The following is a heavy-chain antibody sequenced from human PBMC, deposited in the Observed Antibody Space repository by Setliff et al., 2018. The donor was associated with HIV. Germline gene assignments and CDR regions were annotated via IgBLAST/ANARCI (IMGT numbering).Heavy chain of an antibody. J-gene: IGHJ5*02. V-gene: IGHV4-4*02. CDR1: GGSISSDNW. CDR2: IYHSEYT. Sequence: SETLSLTCAVSGGSISSDNWWTWVRQAPGKGLEWIGEIYHSEYTNYNPSLKSRVSMSVDKSKNQFSVRGRFTVSRDNSRNTLSLQMNSLRGEDTAFYYCALGGLSSGWGVSWGQGTLVTVSS. D-gene: IGHD6-19*01. CDR3: SLQMNSLRGEDTAFYYCALGGLSSGWGVS.